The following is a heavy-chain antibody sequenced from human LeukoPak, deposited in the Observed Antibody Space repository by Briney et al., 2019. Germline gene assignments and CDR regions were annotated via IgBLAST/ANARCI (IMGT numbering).Heavy chain of an antibody. D-gene: IGHD3-9*01. J-gene: IGHJ4*02. Sequence: QPGRSLRLSCAASGFTFSSYGMHWVRQAPGKGLEWVAVISSDGSNKYYADSVKGRFTISRDNSKNTVFLQMNSLRAEDTAVYYCAKWGDYDVLTGYYVSDYWGQGTLVTVSS. CDR2: ISSDGSNK. CDR3: AKWGDYDVLTGYYVSDY. CDR1: GFTFSSYG. V-gene: IGHV3-30*18.